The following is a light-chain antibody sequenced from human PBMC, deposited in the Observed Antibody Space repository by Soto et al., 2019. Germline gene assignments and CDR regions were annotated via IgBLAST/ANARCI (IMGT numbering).Light chain of an antibody. J-gene: IGLJ2*01. CDR2: GVY. V-gene: IGLV2-14*01. CDR1: DSDVGGYNY. Sequence: QSALTQPASVSGSPGQSITISCTGTDSDVGGYNYVSWYQQHPDKAPKLMIYGVYNRPSGVSNRFSGSKSGNTASLTISGLQAEDEADYYCSSFTSNNTPHVVFGGGTQLTVL. CDR3: SSFTSNNTPHVV.